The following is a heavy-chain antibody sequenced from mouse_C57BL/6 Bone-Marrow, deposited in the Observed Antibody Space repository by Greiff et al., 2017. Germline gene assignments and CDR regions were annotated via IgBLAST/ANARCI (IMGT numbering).Heavy chain of an antibody. CDR3: AIYYDFDY. J-gene: IGHJ2*01. CDR2: IDPSDSST. Sequence: QVQLQQPGAELVKPGASVKLSCKASGYTFTSYWLQGVKQRPGQGLEWIGEIDPSDSSTNYNQKFKGKATLTVDTSSSTAYMQLSSLTSEDSAVYYCAIYYDFDYWGQGTTLTVSS. V-gene: IGHV1-50*01. D-gene: IGHD1-1*01. CDR1: GYTFTSYW.